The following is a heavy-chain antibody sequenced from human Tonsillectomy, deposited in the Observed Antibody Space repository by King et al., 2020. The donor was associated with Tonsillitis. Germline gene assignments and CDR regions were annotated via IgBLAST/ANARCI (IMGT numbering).Heavy chain of an antibody. J-gene: IGHJ4*02. V-gene: IGHV3-30*18. D-gene: IGHD3-9*01. Sequence: VQLVESGGGVVQPGRSLRLSCAATGFTFSSYGMHWVRQAPGKGLEWVAVISYDGSNKYYAYSVKGRFTISRDNSQNTLYLQMNSLGAEDTAVYYCAKAPALRYFDWLSPDYWGQGTLVTVSS. CDR3: AKAPALRYFDWLSPDY. CDR2: ISYDGSNK. CDR1: GFTFSSYG.